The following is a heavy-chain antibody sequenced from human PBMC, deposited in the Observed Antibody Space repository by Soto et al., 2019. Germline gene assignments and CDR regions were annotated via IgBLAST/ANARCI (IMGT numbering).Heavy chain of an antibody. J-gene: IGHJ4*02. CDR3: ARGKLVAGTVDS. Sequence: QVQLVQSGAEVKKPGASVKVACKASGYTFTSYDIKWVRQATGQGLEGMGWMNPTTGSTGFAQKFQGRVTMISNTSISAAYLVLRSLTSEDTAVYYCARGKLVAGTVDSWGQGTLVTVSS. CDR1: GYTFTSYD. CDR2: MNPTTGST. D-gene: IGHD1-7*01. V-gene: IGHV1-8*01.